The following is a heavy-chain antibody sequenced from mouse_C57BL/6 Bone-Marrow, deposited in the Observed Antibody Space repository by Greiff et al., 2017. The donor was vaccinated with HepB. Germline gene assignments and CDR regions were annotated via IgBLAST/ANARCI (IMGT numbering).Heavy chain of an antibody. D-gene: IGHD1-1*01. CDR1: GYTFTSYW. Sequence: QVQLQQPGTELVKPGASVKLSCKASGYTFTSYWMHWVKQRPGQGLAWIGNINPSNGGTNYNEKFKSKATLTVDKSSSTAYMQLSSLTSEDSAVYYCARYDYGREAMDYWGQGTSVTVSS. J-gene: IGHJ4*01. CDR2: INPSNGGT. V-gene: IGHV1-53*01. CDR3: ARYDYGREAMDY.